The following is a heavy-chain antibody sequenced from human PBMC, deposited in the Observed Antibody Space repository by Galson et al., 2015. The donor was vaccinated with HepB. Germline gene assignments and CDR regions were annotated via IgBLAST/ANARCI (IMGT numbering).Heavy chain of an antibody. CDR2: VSYNGHNK. V-gene: IGHV3-30*04. CDR1: GFTFGSYT. CDR3: ARGAPGGWFDP. D-gene: IGHD3-10*01. Sequence: SLRLSCAAPGFTFGSYTVHWVRQAPGKGLEWVALVSYNGHNKYYVDSVKGRFTISRDNSNNTLYLQMNSLRVDDTAIYYCARGAPGGWFDPWGQGTLVTVSS. J-gene: IGHJ5*02.